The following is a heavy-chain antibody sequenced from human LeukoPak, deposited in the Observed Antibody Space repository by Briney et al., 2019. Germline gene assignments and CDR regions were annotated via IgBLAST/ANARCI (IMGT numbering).Heavy chain of an antibody. CDR1: GGTFSSYA. CDR2: IILILGTA. Sequence: SEKLSCKASGGTFSSYAISWVRQAPGQGLEWMGGIILILGTANYAQKFQGRVTITADESTSTAYMELSSLRSEDTAVYYCARVSMSSGWKRPANDFDYWGQGTLVTVSP. J-gene: IGHJ4*02. D-gene: IGHD6-19*01. CDR3: ARVSMSSGWKRPANDFDY. V-gene: IGHV1-69*13.